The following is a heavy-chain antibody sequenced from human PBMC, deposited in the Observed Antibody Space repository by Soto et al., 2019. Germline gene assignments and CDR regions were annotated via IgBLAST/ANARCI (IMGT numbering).Heavy chain of an antibody. J-gene: IGHJ6*02. CDR2: IYYSGST. CDR1: CDSVSSGRYY. D-gene: IGHD1-26*01. Sequence: PSETLSLTCIFSCDSVSSGRYYWTWLRQPPGKGLEWIGYIYYSGSTNYNPSLKSRVTISVDTSKNQFSLKLSSVTAADTAVYYCARDRGYYYGMDVWGQGTTVTVSS. V-gene: IGHV4-61*01. CDR3: ARDRGYYYGMDV.